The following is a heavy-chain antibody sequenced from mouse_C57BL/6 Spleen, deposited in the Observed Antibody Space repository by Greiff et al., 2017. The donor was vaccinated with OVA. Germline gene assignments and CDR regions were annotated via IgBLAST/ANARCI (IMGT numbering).Heavy chain of an antibody. CDR3: ARRNLHPSHDFDY. CDR2: IYPGSGST. J-gene: IGHJ2*01. Sequence: VQLQQPGAELVKPGASVKMSCKASGYTFTSYWITWVKQRPGQGLEWIGDIYPGSGSTNYNEKFKSKATLTVDTSSSTAYMQLSSLTSEDSAVYYCARRNLHPSHDFDYWGQGTTLTVSS. CDR1: GYTFTSYW. V-gene: IGHV1-55*01.